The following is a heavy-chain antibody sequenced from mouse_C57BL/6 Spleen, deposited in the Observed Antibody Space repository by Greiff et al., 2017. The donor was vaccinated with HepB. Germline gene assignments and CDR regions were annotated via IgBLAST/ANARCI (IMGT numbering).Heavy chain of an antibody. Sequence: VQLQQSGPELVKPGASVKISCKASGYSFTGYYMHWVKQSSEKSLEWIGEINPSTGGTSYNQKCKGKATLTVDKSSSTAYMQLKSLTSEDSAVYYCARVTTVVDWYFDVWGTGTTVTVSS. CDR1: GYSFTGYY. V-gene: IGHV1-43*01. CDR2: INPSTGGT. CDR3: ARVTTVVDWYFDV. D-gene: IGHD1-1*01. J-gene: IGHJ1*03.